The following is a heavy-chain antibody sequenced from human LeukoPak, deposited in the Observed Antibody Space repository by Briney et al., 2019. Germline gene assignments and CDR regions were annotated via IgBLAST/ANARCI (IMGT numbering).Heavy chain of an antibody. CDR3: ARESGGGVLGYFDL. J-gene: IGHJ2*01. Sequence: GGSLRLSCAASGFTFIDHCMDWVRQARGKGLEWVGRIRNKANIYTTEYAASVKGRFTISRHDSKKSLYLQMNSLKTEDTAVYYCARESGGGVLGYFDLWGRGTLVSVSS. CDR1: GFTFIDHC. CDR2: IRNKANIYTT. V-gene: IGHV3-72*01. D-gene: IGHD3-10*01.